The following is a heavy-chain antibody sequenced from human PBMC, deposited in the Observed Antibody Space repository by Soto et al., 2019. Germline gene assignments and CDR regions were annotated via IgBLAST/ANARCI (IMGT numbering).Heavy chain of an antibody. D-gene: IGHD3-10*01. V-gene: IGHV3-48*02. Sequence: GGSLILSCAASGSPFSSYISNWVRQAPGKGLEWVSYISISSSTKYYADSVKGRFTISRDNAKNSLYLQMNSLRDEDTAVYYCARGGGFFDYWGQGTLVTVSS. J-gene: IGHJ4*02. CDR1: GSPFSSYI. CDR2: ISISSSTK. CDR3: ARGGGFFDY.